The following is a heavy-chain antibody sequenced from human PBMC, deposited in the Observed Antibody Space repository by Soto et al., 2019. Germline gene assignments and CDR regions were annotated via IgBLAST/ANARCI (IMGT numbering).Heavy chain of an antibody. D-gene: IGHD3-9*01. CDR2: LYYSGST. Sequence: SETRSLTCTVSGGSISSGAYYWSWIRQHPGKGLEWIGYLYYSGSTYYNPSLKSRVTISVDTSKNQFSLKLSSVTAAGTAVYYCSRDDSDWFFNWGRGTLVTVSS. CDR1: GGSISSGAYY. J-gene: IGHJ4*02. V-gene: IGHV4-31*03. CDR3: SRDDSDWFFN.